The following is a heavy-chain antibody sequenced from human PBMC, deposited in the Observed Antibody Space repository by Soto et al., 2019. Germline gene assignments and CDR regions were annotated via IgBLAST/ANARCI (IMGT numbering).Heavy chain of an antibody. V-gene: IGHV6-1*01. J-gene: IGHJ4*02. D-gene: IGHD1-26*01. CDR2: TYYRSKWYN. Sequence: SQTLSLTCAISGDSVSSNSAAWNWIRQSPSRGLEWLGRTYYRSKWYNDYAVSVKSRITINPDTSKNQFSLQLNSVTPEDMAVYYCARDSEFRTGATTRHYFDYWGQGTLVTVSS. CDR1: GDSVSSNSAA. CDR3: ARDSEFRTGATTRHYFDY.